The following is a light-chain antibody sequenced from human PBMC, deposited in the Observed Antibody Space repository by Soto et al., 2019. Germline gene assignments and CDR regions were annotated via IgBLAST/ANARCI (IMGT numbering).Light chain of an antibody. V-gene: IGKV3-11*01. J-gene: IGKJ2*01. CDR3: QQRSNWPHT. CDR1: QSVSSY. Sequence: EIVLTQSPATLSLSPGERATLSCRASQSVSSYLAWYQQKPGQAPRLLIYDSSNRATGIPARFSGSGSGTAFTLTISSLEPEDFAVYYCQQRSNWPHTFGQGTKLEIK. CDR2: DSS.